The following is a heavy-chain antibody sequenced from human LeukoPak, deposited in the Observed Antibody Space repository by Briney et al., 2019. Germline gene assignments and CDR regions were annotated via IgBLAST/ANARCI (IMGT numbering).Heavy chain of an antibody. Sequence: GGSLRLSCVASGLSISGQWMNWVRQAPGQGLEWVANIKHDGSEEYYVDSVRGRFTISRDNAKNSLFLQMNSLRGEDTAVYYCVRGGYSYGSFDYWGQGTLVTVSS. CDR2: IKHDGSEE. V-gene: IGHV3-7*03. CDR3: VRGGYSYGSFDY. CDR1: GLSISGQW. J-gene: IGHJ4*02. D-gene: IGHD5-18*01.